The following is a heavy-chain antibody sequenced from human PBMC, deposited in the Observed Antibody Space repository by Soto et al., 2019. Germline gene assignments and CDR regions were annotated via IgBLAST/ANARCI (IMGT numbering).Heavy chain of an antibody. CDR1: GGSISSSSYY. Sequence: QLQLQESGPGLVKPSETLSLTCTVSGGSISSSSYYWGWIRQPPGKGLEWIGSSYYSGSTYYNPSLKSRVTISVDTSKNQFSLKLSSVTAADTAVYYCARSKGNRAKSRAAVDNWFDPWGQGTLVTVSS. J-gene: IGHJ5*02. CDR3: ARSKGNRAKSRAAVDNWFDP. V-gene: IGHV4-39*01. D-gene: IGHD1-26*01. CDR2: SYYSGST.